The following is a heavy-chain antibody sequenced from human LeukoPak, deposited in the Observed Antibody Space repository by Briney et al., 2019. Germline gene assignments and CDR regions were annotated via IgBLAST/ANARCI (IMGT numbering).Heavy chain of an antibody. V-gene: IGHV3-23*01. Sequence: VRXAXXXXXEWVSSISGSGGSTYYADSVKGRFTISRDNSKNTLYLQMNSLRAEDTAVYYCAKNRQHSPSGWGQGTLVTVSS. D-gene: IGHD3-3*01. CDR2: ISGSGGST. CDR3: AKNRQHSPSG. J-gene: IGHJ4*02.